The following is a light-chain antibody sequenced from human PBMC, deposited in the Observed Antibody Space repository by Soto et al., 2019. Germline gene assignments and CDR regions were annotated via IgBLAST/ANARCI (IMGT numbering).Light chain of an antibody. Sequence: DIHLTHSPSTLSASVGDRVTITCRASESVKSWLAWYQQKPGKAPKLLIYDASSLESGVPSRFSGSGSRTEFSLTISSLQPDDFASYYCQQYKSYPWTFGQGTKVDLK. CDR2: DAS. V-gene: IGKV1-5*01. CDR1: ESVKSW. J-gene: IGKJ1*01. CDR3: QQYKSYPWT.